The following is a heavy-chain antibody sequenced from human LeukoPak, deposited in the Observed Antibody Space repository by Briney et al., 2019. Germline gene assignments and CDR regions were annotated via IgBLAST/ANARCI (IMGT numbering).Heavy chain of an antibody. J-gene: IGHJ4*02. Sequence: PGGSLRLSCAASGFTFSSYAMHWVRQAPGKGLEYVSAISSNGGSTYYANSVKGRFTISRDYSKNTLYLQMGSLRAEDMAVYYCARDAYDSSGYQTDYWGQGTLVTVSS. CDR2: ISSNGGST. CDR3: ARDAYDSSGYQTDY. V-gene: IGHV3-64*01. CDR1: GFTFSSYA. D-gene: IGHD3-22*01.